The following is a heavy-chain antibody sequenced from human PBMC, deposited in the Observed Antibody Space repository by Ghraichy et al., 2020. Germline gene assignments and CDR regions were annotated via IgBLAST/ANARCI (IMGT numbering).Heavy chain of an antibody. V-gene: IGHV3-64D*06. D-gene: IGHD6-19*01. CDR1: GFTFSSYA. J-gene: IGHJ3*02. CDR2: ISTNGGST. Sequence: GESLNISCSASGFTFSSYAMNWVRRAPGKGLEHVAAISTNGGSTYYADSVKGRFTISRDNSKNTLYLQMSSLRAEDTAVYYCVKRFGQGGQWLVLSDAFDIWGQGTMVTVSS. CDR3: VKRFGQGGQWLVLSDAFDI.